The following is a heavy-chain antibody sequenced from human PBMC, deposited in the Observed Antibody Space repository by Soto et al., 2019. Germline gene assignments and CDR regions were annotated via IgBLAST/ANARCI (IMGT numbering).Heavy chain of an antibody. D-gene: IGHD6-19*01. CDR3: ATVSSGWYNGVY. CDR1: GFTFSSYA. V-gene: IGHV3-30-3*01. Sequence: QVQLVESGGGVVQPGRSLRLSCAASGFTFSSYAMHWVRQAPGKGLEWVAVISYDGSNKYYADSVKGRFTISRDNSKNTLYLQMNSLRAEDTAVYYCATVSSGWYNGVYWGQGTLVTVSS. CDR2: ISYDGSNK. J-gene: IGHJ4*02.